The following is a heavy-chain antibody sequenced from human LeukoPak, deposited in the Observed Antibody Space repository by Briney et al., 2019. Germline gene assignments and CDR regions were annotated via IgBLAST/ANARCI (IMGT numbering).Heavy chain of an antibody. CDR2: INHSGST. CDR1: GGSFSGYY. V-gene: IGHV4-34*01. J-gene: IGHJ4*02. Sequence: SETLSLTCAVYGGSFSGYYWSWIRQPPGKGLEWIGEINHSGSTNYNPSLKSRVTISVDTSKNQFSLKLSSVTAADTAVYYCARSPYYDSSGYRFDYWGQGTLVTVSS. CDR3: ARSPYYDSSGYRFDY. D-gene: IGHD3-22*01.